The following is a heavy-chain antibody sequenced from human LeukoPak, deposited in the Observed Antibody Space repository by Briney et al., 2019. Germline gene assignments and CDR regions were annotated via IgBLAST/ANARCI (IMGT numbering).Heavy chain of an antibody. Sequence: ASVKVSCKASGYTFTGYYMHWVRQAPGQGLEWMGWINPNSGGTKYAQKFQGRVTLTRDTSISTAYMELSRLRCDDTAVYYCARSYDFWSGPPFDPWGQGTLVTVSS. J-gene: IGHJ5*02. D-gene: IGHD3-3*01. CDR3: ARSYDFWSGPPFDP. CDR1: GYTFTGYY. V-gene: IGHV1-2*02. CDR2: INPNSGGT.